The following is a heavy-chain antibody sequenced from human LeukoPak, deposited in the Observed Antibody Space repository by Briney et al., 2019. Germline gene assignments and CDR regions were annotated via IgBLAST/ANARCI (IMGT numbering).Heavy chain of an antibody. CDR1: GFTFSTYA. J-gene: IGHJ6*03. D-gene: IGHD3-16*01. CDR2: ISASGHYT. CDR3: AKDGSWGDYYFYFYIDV. Sequence: GGSLRLSCAASGFTFSTYATSWVRQAPGKGLEWVSGISASGHYTYNADSTKGRFTISRDNSKNTLYLQMSSLRDEDTALYYCAKDGSWGDYYFYFYIDVWGKGATVTVSS. V-gene: IGHV3-23*01.